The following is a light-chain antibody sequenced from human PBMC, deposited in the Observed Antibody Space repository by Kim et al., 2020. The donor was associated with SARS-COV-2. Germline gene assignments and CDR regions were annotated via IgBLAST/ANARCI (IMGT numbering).Light chain of an antibody. CDR2: GAS. Sequence: IQLTQSPSSVSASVGDRVTITCRASQDINTWLGWYQQKPGKAPKLLIYGASNLQSGVPSRFSGSRSGTDFTLTISRLQPDDCATYYCQQANSFPPWTFGQGTKVDIK. J-gene: IGKJ1*01. CDR3: QQANSFPPWT. CDR1: QDINTW. V-gene: IGKV1-12*01.